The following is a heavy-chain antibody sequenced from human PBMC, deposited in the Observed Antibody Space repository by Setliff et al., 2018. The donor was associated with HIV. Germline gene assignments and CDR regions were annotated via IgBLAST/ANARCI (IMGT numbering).Heavy chain of an antibody. CDR2: INPNSGGT. J-gene: IGHJ3*02. CDR1: GYTFTAYF. D-gene: IGHD2-8*01. V-gene: IGHV1-2*06. CDR3: ASKVHCTNGVCLDAFDI. Sequence: ASVKVSCKASGYTFTAYFMHWVRQAPGQGLEWMGRINPNSGGTNYAQKFQGRVTMSRDTSITTAYMELSRLRSDDTAVYYCASKVHCTNGVCLDAFDIWGQGTMVTVSS.